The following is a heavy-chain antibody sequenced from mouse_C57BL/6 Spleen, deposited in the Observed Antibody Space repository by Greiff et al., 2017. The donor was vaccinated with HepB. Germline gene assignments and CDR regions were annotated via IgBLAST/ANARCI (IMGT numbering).Heavy chain of an antibody. Sequence: QVQLQQSGAELVRPGASVTLSCKASGYTFTDYEMHWVKQTPVHGLEWIGAIDPETGGTAYNQKFKGKAILTADKSSSTSYMELRSLTSEDSAVYYCTCMITTRFYAMDYWGQGTSVTVSS. CDR2: IDPETGGT. V-gene: IGHV1-15*01. J-gene: IGHJ4*01. D-gene: IGHD2-4*01. CDR1: GYTFTDYE. CDR3: TCMITTRFYAMDY.